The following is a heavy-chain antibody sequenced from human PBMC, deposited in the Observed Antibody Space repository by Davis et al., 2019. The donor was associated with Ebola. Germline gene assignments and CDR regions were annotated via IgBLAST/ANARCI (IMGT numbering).Heavy chain of an antibody. CDR2: INAGNGNT. V-gene: IGHV1-3*01. CDR1: GYTFTSYA. Sequence: AASVKVSCKASGYTFTSYAIHWVRQAPGQRLEWMGWINAGNGNTKYSQKFQGRVTITRDTSASTAYMELSSLRSEDTAVYYCAREGGDTVTTILYYYGMDVWGQGTTVTVSS. J-gene: IGHJ6*02. CDR3: AREGGDTVTTILYYYGMDV. D-gene: IGHD4-11*01.